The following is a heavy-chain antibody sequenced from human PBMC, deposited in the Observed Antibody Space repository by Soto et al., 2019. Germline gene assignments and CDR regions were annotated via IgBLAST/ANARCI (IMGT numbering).Heavy chain of an antibody. D-gene: IGHD3-22*01. CDR1: GGSFSGYY. CDR2: INHSGST. Sequence: SETLSLTCAVYGGSFSGYYWSWIRQPPGKGLEWIGEINHSGSTNYNPSLKSRVTISVDTSKNQFSLKLSSVTAADTAVYYCTRAIYYYDLYYYGMDVWGQGTMVTVSS. J-gene: IGHJ6*02. V-gene: IGHV4-34*01. CDR3: TRAIYYYDLYYYGMDV.